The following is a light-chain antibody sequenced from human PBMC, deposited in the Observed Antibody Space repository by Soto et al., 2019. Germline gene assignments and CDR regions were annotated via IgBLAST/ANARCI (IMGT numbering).Light chain of an antibody. Sequence: DIQMTQSPSTLSASVGDRVTITCRASQSVTTWLAWYQQKPGKAPKVLIYKASILESGVPSRFSGSGSGTEFTLTISSLQPDAFATYYCQQYNTLSRYTFGQGTMVEI. J-gene: IGKJ2*01. CDR1: QSVTTW. V-gene: IGKV1-5*03. CDR2: KAS. CDR3: QQYNTLSRYT.